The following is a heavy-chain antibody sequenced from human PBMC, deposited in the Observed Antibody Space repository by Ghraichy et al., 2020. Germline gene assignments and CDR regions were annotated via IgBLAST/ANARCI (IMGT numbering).Heavy chain of an antibody. J-gene: IGHJ5*02. V-gene: IGHV4-39*01. CDR3: ARQISGPRLRRGRNWFDP. CDR1: GGSISSSSYY. CDR2: IYYSGST. D-gene: IGHD3-16*01. Sequence: SETLSLTCTVSGGSISSSSYYWGWIRQPPGKGLEWIGSIYYSGSTYYNPSLKSRVTISVDTSKNQFSLKLSSVTAADTAVYYCARQISGPRLRRGRNWFDPWGQGTLVTVSS.